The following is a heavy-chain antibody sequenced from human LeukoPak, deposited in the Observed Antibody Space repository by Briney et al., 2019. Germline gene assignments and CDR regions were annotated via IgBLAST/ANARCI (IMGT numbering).Heavy chain of an antibody. J-gene: IGHJ6*03. V-gene: IGHV4-39*07. Sequence: SETLSLTCTVSGGSISSSSYYWGWIRQPPGKGLEWIGSIYHSGSTYYNPSLKSRVTISVDTSKNQFSLKLSSVTAADTAVYYCARESLKWLHKAGNYMDVWGKGTTVTVSS. CDR3: ARESLKWLHKAGNYMDV. D-gene: IGHD5-12*01. CDR2: IYHSGST. CDR1: GGSISSSSYY.